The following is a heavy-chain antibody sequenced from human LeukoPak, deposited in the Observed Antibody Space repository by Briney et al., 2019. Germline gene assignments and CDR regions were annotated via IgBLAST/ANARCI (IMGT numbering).Heavy chain of an antibody. D-gene: IGHD3-10*01. CDR1: GFTFSSFA. CDR3: ARSRGPGSHWFDP. CDR2: VSDTT. J-gene: IGHJ5*02. Sequence: GGSLRLSCAASGFTFSSFALRWVRQAPGKGLEWVSTVSDTTYYADSVRGRFTISRDDSKNTLYLQMGSLRAEDTAIYFCARSRGPGSHWFDPWGQGTLVTVSS. V-gene: IGHV3-23*01.